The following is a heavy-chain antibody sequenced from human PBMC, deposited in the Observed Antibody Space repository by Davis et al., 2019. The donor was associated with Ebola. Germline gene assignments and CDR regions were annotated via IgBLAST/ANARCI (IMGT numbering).Heavy chain of an antibody. D-gene: IGHD2-2*01. CDR1: GFTFSNAW. J-gene: IGHJ4*02. V-gene: IGHV3-15*01. Sequence: GESLKISCAASGFTFSNAWMSWVRQAPGKGLEWVGRIKSKTDGGTTDYAAPVKGRFTISRDDSKNTLYLQMNSLKTEDTAVYYCTTELYCSSSTCPLSFDNWGQGTLVTVSS. CDR2: IKSKTDGGTT. CDR3: TTELYCSSSTCPLSFDN.